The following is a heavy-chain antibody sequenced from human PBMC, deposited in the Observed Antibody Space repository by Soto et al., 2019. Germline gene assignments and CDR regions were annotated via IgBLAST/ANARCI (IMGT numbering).Heavy chain of an antibody. V-gene: IGHV1-69*01. CDR3: ARDTEKRDGYNQAAFDI. CDR1: GGTFSSYA. Sequence: QLQLVQSGAEVKKPGSSVKVSCKASGGTFSSYAISWVRQAPGQGLEWMGGIIPIFGTANYAQKFQGRVTMTADESTSTAYMELSSLRSEDMAVYYCARDTEKRDGYNQAAFDIWGQGTMVTVSS. J-gene: IGHJ3*02. CDR2: IIPIFGTA. D-gene: IGHD5-12*01.